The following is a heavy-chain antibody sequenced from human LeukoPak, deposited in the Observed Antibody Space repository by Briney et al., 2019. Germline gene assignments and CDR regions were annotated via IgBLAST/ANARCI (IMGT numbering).Heavy chain of an antibody. V-gene: IGHV3-74*01. CDR1: GFSFSSYW. CDR2: IRSDGGST. D-gene: IGHD2-21*02. J-gene: IGHJ4*02. Sequence: GGSLRLSCASSGFSFSSYWMHWVRQAPGKGLVWVSRIRSDGGSTNYADSVEGRFTISRDNAKNTVYLQVNSLRAEDTAVYYCAREPLHCVGACYSLFDYWGQGALVTVSS. CDR3: AREPLHCVGACYSLFDY.